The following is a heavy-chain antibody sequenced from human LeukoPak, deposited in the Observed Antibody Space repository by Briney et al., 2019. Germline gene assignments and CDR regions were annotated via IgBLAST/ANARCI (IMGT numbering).Heavy chain of an antibody. J-gene: IGHJ6*03. CDR3: ARDPDILTGYSLDYYMDV. Sequence: GGSLRLSCAASGFTFSSYWMSWVRQAPGKGLEWVANIKQDGSEKYYVDSVKGRFTISRDNAKNSLYLQMNSLRAEDTAVYYCARDPDILTGYSLDYYMDVWGKGTTVTVSS. CDR1: GFTFSSYW. CDR2: IKQDGSEK. D-gene: IGHD3-9*01. V-gene: IGHV3-7*01.